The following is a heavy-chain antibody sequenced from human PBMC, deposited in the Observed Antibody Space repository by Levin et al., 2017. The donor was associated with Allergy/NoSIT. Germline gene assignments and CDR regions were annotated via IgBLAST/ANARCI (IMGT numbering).Heavy chain of an antibody. V-gene: IGHV4-39*07. J-gene: IGHJ6*02. CDR2: IYYDGSA. CDR3: AGEPNSPYYYHYGLDV. Sequence: SQTLSLTCTVSGGSISDDSYYWAWVRQPPGKGLEWVGSIYYDGSAYYNPSLKTRLTISVDTSKNQFSLRVNSVTAADTAVYYCAGEPNSPYYYHYGLDVWGPGPTVTVSS. D-gene: IGHD2/OR15-2a*01. CDR1: GGSISDDSYY.